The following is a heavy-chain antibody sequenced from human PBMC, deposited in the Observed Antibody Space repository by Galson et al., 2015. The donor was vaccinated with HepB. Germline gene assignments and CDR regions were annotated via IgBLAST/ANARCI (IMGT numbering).Heavy chain of an antibody. D-gene: IGHD6-13*01. V-gene: IGHV3-73*01. CDR3: LRLGDLSGYSSS. CDR2: IRSKASDYAT. CDR1: GFALSAHY. Sequence: SLRLSCAASGFALSAHYMDWVRQAPGKGLEWVGRIRSKASDYATAYAASLKGRFTISRDDSKNTAYLHMNSLKTEDTAVYYCLRLGDLSGYSSSWGQGALVIVSS. J-gene: IGHJ4*02.